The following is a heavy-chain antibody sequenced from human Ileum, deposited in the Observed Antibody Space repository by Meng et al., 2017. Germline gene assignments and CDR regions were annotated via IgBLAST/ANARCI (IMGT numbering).Heavy chain of an antibody. V-gene: IGHV4-38-2*01. D-gene: IGHD2-21*01. CDR1: GYSTISDYY. J-gene: IGHJ4*01. Sequence: SDLRSSTFHVPGYSTISDYYWSWTRQSPGKGLEWIARIFHSGSSDYNPSLKSRVTISVDTSKNQSSLKLTSMTAADSAVYSCARTRCHSGSACYGFGYWGHGTLVTVSS. CDR2: IFHSGSS. CDR3: ARTRCHSGSACYGFGY.